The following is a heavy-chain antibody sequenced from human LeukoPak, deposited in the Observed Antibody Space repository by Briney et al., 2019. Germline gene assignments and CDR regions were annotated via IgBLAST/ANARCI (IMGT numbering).Heavy chain of an antibody. CDR3: ARDHSIYFYGSGSFSDY. CDR1: GYRFTNYG. D-gene: IGHD3-10*01. V-gene: IGHV1-18*01. CDR2: ISTYNGNT. Sequence: ASVTVSCTASGYRFTNYGISWVRQAPGQGLEWMGWISTYNGNTNYPENLQGRVTLTTDTSTSTVYMELRSLRSDDAAVHYCARDHSIYFYGSGSFSDYWGQGNLVTVSS. J-gene: IGHJ4*02.